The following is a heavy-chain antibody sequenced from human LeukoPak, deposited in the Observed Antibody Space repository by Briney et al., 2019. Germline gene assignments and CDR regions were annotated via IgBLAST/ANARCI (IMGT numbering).Heavy chain of an antibody. Sequence: PGESLRLSCAASGFTFSSYAMSWVRQAPGKGLEWVSAISGSGGSTFYADSVKGRFTISRDNSKNTAYLQMNSLRAEDTAVYYCVRSLRYYDYLVLPFDSWGQGTLVIVSS. J-gene: IGHJ4*02. CDR2: ISGSGGST. CDR1: GFTFSSYA. CDR3: VRSLRYYDYLVLPFDS. V-gene: IGHV3-23*01. D-gene: IGHD3-9*01.